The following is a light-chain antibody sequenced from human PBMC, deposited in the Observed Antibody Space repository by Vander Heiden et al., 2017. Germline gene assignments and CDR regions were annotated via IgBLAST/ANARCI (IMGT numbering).Light chain of an antibody. CDR3: QSFDSGLGVI. CDR2: GNT. V-gene: IGLV1-40*01. J-gene: IGLJ2*01. Sequence: QSLLTQPPSVPGAPGQTVTMSCSGTSSNIGAEYDVHWYQHLPGTAPKVLIYGNTPRDSGVPDRFSGSNSATTASLAITGLQAEDEDDYYCQSFDSGLGVIFGGGTRLTV. CDR1: SSNIGAEYD.